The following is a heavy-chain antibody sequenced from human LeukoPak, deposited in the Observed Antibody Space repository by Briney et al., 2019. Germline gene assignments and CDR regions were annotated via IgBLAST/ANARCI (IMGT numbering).Heavy chain of an antibody. Sequence: GESLKISCEGSGYDFANFWIGWVRQMPGKGLEWMGIIYPGDSDTRNSPSFQGQVTISADKSISTAYLQWGSLKASDTAMYYCARQGPEDSSGYYYFDYWGQGTLVTVSS. CDR3: ARQGPEDSSGYYYFDY. CDR2: IYPGDSDT. CDR1: GYDFANFW. V-gene: IGHV5-51*01. D-gene: IGHD3-22*01. J-gene: IGHJ4*02.